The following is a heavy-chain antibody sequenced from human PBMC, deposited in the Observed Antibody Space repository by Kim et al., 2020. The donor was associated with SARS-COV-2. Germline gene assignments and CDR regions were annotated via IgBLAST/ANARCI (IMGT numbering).Heavy chain of an antibody. CDR3: ARDRPTPTSLSPYYEFWRGHQERGDGLDV. V-gene: IGHV1-46*01. Sequence: ASVKVSCKASGYTFTSYCMHWVRQAPGQGLEWMGIINPSDGSTSYAQKFQGRVTMTRDTSTSTVYMELSSLRSEDTAVYYCARDRPTPTSLSPYYEFWRGHQERGDGLDVWGQGTTVTVSS. CDR1: GYTFTSYC. CDR2: INPSDGST. D-gene: IGHD3-3*01. J-gene: IGHJ6*02.